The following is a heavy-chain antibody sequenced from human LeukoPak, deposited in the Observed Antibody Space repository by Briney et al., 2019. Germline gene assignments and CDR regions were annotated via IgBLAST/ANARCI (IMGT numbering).Heavy chain of an antibody. V-gene: IGHV3-9*03. CDR2: ISWNSGSI. J-gene: IGHJ6*03. D-gene: IGHD5-12*01. Sequence: PGRSLRLSCAASGFTFDDYAMHWVRQAPGRGLDWASGISWNSGSIGYADSVKGRFTISRDNAKNSLYLQMNSLRAEDMALYYCAKDSSGYPYYMDVWGKGTTVTVSS. CDR1: GFTFDDYA. CDR3: AKDSSGYPYYMDV.